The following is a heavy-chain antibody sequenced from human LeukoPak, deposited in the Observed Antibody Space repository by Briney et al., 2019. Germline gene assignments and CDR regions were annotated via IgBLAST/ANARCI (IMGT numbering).Heavy chain of an antibody. V-gene: IGHV3-33*01. CDR2: IWYDGSNK. J-gene: IGHJ4*02. CDR1: GFTFSSYG. CDR3: ARALPGIAAAGTFDY. D-gene: IGHD6-13*01. Sequence: GRSLRLSCAASGFTFSSYGMHWARQAPGKGLEWVAVIWYDGSNKYYADSVKGRFTVSRDNSKNTLYLQMNSLRAEDTAVYYCARALPGIAAAGTFDYWGQGTLVTVSS.